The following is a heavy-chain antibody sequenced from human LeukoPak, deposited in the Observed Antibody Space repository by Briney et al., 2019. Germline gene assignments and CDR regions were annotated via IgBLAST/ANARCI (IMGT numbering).Heavy chain of an antibody. CDR1: GFTFSSYG. Sequence: GRSLRLSCAASGFTFSSYGMHWVRQAPGKGLEWVAVIWYDGSNKYYADSVKGRFTISRDNSKNTLYLQMNSLRAEDTAVYYCARARYCSSTSCFNYYYYGMDVWGQGATVTVSS. CDR3: ARARYCSSTSCFNYYYYGMDV. CDR2: IWYDGSNK. J-gene: IGHJ6*02. V-gene: IGHV3-33*01. D-gene: IGHD2-2*01.